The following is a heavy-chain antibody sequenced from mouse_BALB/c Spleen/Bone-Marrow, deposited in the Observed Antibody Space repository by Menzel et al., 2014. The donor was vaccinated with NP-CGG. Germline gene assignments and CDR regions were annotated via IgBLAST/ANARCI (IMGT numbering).Heavy chain of an antibody. D-gene: IGHD2-4*01. J-gene: IGHJ3*01. V-gene: IGHV2-6-5*01. Sequence: VQLQESGPGLVAPSQSLSITCTVSGFSLTDYGVSWIRQPPGKGLEWLGVIWGVGTTYYNSALKSRLSISKDNSKSQVFLKMNSLQTDDTAIYYCAKIYYDFEGFAHWGQGTLVTVSA. CDR3: AKIYYDFEGFAH. CDR2: IWGVGTT. CDR1: GFSLTDYG.